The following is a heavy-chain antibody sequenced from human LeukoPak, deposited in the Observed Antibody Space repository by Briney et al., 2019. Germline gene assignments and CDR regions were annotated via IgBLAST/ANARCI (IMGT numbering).Heavy chain of an antibody. Sequence: PSETLSLTCAVYGGSFSGYYWSWIRQPPGKGLEWIGEINHSGSTNYNPSLKSRVTISVDTSKNQFSLKLSSVTAADTAVYYCARFSATDEFDYWGQGTLVTVSS. V-gene: IGHV4-34*01. CDR3: ARFSATDEFDY. CDR2: INHSGST. J-gene: IGHJ4*02. D-gene: IGHD5-24*01. CDR1: GGSFSGYY.